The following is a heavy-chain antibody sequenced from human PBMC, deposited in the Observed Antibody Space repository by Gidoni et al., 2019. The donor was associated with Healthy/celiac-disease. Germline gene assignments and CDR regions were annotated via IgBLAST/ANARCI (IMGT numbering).Heavy chain of an antibody. CDR3: AKAEITIFGVVTTRFDY. CDR1: GSTFSSYA. V-gene: IGHV3-23*01. J-gene: IGHJ4*02. D-gene: IGHD3-3*01. CDR2: ISGSGGST. Sequence: EVQLLESGGGLVQPGWSLRLSCAASGSTFSSYAMSWVRQAPGKGLEWVSAISGSGGSTYYADSVKGRFTISRDNSKNTLYLQMNSLRAEDTAVYYCAKAEITIFGVVTTRFDYWGQGTLVTVSS.